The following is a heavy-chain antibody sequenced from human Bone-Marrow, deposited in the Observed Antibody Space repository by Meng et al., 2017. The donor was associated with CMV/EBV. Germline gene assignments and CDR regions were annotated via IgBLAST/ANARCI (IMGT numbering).Heavy chain of an antibody. D-gene: IGHD3-22*01. CDR2: ISSSGSTI. CDR3: ARDKTHRSNYYDSSVIV. Sequence: GGSLRLSCAASGFTFSDYYMSWIRQAPGKGLEWVSYISSSGSTIYYADSVKGRFTISRDNAKNSLYLQMNSLRAEDTAVYYCARDKTHRSNYYDSSVIVWGQGALVTFYS. V-gene: IGHV3-11*01. J-gene: IGHJ4*02. CDR1: GFTFSDYY.